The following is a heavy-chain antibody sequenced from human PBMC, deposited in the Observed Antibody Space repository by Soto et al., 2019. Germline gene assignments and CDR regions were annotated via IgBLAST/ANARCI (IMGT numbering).Heavy chain of an antibody. D-gene: IGHD2-15*01. V-gene: IGHV3-30*04. CDR1: GFTLSTYA. CDR3: ARDRDEDGGTSDAFDM. CDR2: ISHDGRNN. Sequence: QVQVVESGGGVVQPGRSLRLSCAASGFTLSTYAMHCVRQAPGKGLEWVAVISHDGRNNYYADSVKGRFTISRDNSNSTLSLQMNSLRAEDTAVYYCARDRDEDGGTSDAFDMWGQGTMVTVSS. J-gene: IGHJ3*02.